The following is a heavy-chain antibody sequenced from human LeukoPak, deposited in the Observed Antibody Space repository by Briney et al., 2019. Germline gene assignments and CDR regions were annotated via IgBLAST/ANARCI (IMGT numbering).Heavy chain of an antibody. Sequence: GGSLRLSCAASGFTFSSYAMSWVRQAPGKGLEWVSAISGSGGSTYYADSVKGRFTISRDNSKNTLYLQMNSLRAEDTAVYYCARDHYYDSSERSYFDYWGQGTLVTVSS. CDR3: ARDHYYDSSERSYFDY. V-gene: IGHV3-23*01. D-gene: IGHD3-22*01. CDR2: ISGSGGST. CDR1: GFTFSSYA. J-gene: IGHJ4*02.